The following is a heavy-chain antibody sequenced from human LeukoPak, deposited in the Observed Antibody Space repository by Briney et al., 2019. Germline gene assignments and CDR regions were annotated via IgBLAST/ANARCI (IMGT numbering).Heavy chain of an antibody. V-gene: IGHV3-66*04. CDR2: VYSGNST. CDR1: GFTVSSNY. Sequence: GGSLRLSCAASGFTVSSNYMSWVRQAPGKGLEWVAVVYSGNSTFYADSAKGRFTISRDNSKNTLYLQMINLRAEDTAMYYCARPARRSGWYFDYWGQGTLVTVSS. J-gene: IGHJ4*02. CDR3: ARPARRSGWYFDY. D-gene: IGHD6-19*01.